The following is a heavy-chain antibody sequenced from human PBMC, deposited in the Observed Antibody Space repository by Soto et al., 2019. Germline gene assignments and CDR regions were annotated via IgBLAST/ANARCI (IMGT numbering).Heavy chain of an antibody. J-gene: IGHJ3*01. D-gene: IGHD2-21*01. Sequence: QITLKESGPTLVKPTQTLTLTCSFSGFSLSASGVAVGWIRQPPGKALEWLALIFWDDVQRYNPSLKSRLTITRDTSKNQVVLLWTNMDPVDTATYYCADRAIRARRAVDVWGPATGVAVS. CDR2: IFWDDVQ. V-gene: IGHV2-5*02. CDR3: ADRAIRARRAVDV. CDR1: GFSLSASGVA.